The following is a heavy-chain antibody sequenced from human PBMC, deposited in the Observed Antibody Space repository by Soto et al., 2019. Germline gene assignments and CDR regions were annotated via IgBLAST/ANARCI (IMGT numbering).Heavy chain of an antibody. CDR3: ARQLGDPRSYSYGMDV. CDR1: GYSFTDYW. Sequence: GESLKISCKGSGYSFTDYWIGWVRQMPGKGLELMGIIYPGDSDTRYSPSFQGQVTISVDKSISTASLQWSSLKASDTATYYCARQLGDPRSYSYGMDVWGQGTTVTVSS. D-gene: IGHD4-17*01. V-gene: IGHV5-51*01. CDR2: IYPGDSDT. J-gene: IGHJ6*02.